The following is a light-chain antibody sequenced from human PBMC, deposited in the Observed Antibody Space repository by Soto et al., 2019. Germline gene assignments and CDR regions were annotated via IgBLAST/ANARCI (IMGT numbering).Light chain of an antibody. CDR1: QTISSW. Sequence: DIQMTQSPSTLSGSVGDRVTMTCRASQTISSWLAWYQQKPGKAPKLLIYKASTLKSGVPSRFSGSGSGTEFTLTISSLQPDDFATYYCQQYNSYSRTFGQGTRLEIK. J-gene: IGKJ5*01. CDR3: QQYNSYSRT. CDR2: KAS. V-gene: IGKV1-5*03.